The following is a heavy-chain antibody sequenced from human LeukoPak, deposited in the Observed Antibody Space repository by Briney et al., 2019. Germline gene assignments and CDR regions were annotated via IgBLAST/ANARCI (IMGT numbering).Heavy chain of an antibody. Sequence: SETLSLTCTVSGYSITSGYYWGWIRQPPGKGLEWIGNMYKSGSIYYNPSLKSRVTISVDTSKNQFSLKLSSVTAADTAVYYCARQTWGYYYYYYYMDVWGKGTTVTISS. CDR1: GYSITSGYY. V-gene: IGHV4-38-2*02. D-gene: IGHD3-16*01. J-gene: IGHJ6*03. CDR3: ARQTWGYYYYYYYMDV. CDR2: MYKSGSI.